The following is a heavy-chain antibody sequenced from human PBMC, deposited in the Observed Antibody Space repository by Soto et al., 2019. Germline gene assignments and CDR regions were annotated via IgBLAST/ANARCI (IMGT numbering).Heavy chain of an antibody. CDR3: ARDLGWAFDS. J-gene: IGHJ4*02. CDR2: ISGGGRPI. V-gene: IGHV3-48*02. Sequence: EVQLVESGGGSVQPGGSLRLSCAASGFTCSTFSMNWVRQAPGRGLEWISYISGGGRPISYAGSVKGRFTISRDNAKNSLYLQMDSLTDEDTAVYYCARDLGWAFDSWGQGTLVTVSS. D-gene: IGHD6-19*01. CDR1: GFTCSTFS.